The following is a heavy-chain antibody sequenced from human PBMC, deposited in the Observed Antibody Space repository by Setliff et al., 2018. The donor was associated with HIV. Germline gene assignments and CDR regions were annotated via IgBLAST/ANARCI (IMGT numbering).Heavy chain of an antibody. CDR3: ARRLQFLEFLHGVGGLDV. D-gene: IGHD3-3*01. CDR2: IHTSGNT. Sequence: PSETLSLTCTVSGGSISSGDYYWTWIRQPAGKGLQWIGRIHTSGNTNYNPSLKSRVTISEDTSKNQFSLKLSSATAADTAVYYCARRLQFLEFLHGVGGLDVWGQGTTVTVSS. CDR1: GGSISSGDYY. V-gene: IGHV4-61*02. J-gene: IGHJ6*02.